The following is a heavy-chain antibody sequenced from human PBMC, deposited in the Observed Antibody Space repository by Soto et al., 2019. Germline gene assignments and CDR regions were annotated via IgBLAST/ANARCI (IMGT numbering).Heavy chain of an antibody. Sequence: EVQLLESGGGLVQPGGSLRLSCAASGFTFSSYAMSCVRQAPGKGLEWVSALSGSGGSTYYADSVKGRFTISRDNSKNTLYLQMNSLRAEDTAVYYCAKDEGLRFLEWLLSPFDYWGQGTLVTVSS. CDR3: AKDEGLRFLEWLLSPFDY. CDR1: GFTFSSYA. CDR2: LSGSGGST. J-gene: IGHJ4*02. D-gene: IGHD3-3*01. V-gene: IGHV3-23*01.